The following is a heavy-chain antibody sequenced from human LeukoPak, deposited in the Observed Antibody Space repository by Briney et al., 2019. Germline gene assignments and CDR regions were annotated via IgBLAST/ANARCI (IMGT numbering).Heavy chain of an antibody. V-gene: IGHV4-59*12. CDR3: ARGRRLGYYGSGSYSGNFDY. Sequence: SETLSLTCTVSGGSISSYYWSWIRQPPGKGLEWIGYIYYSGSTNYNPSLKSRVTISVDTSKNQFSLKLSSVTAADTAVYYCARGRRLGYYGSGSYSGNFDYWGQGTLVTVSS. J-gene: IGHJ4*02. D-gene: IGHD3-10*01. CDR1: GGSISSYY. CDR2: IYYSGST.